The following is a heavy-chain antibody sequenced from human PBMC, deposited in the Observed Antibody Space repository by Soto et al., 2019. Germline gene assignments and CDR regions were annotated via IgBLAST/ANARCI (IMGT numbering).Heavy chain of an antibody. CDR1: GFTFSSYW. CDR2: INSDGSST. D-gene: IGHD3-3*01. CDR3: AKLTGDFWSGYAFDI. Sequence: HPGGSLRLSCAASGFTFSSYWMHWVRQAPGKGLVWVSRINSDGSSTSYADSVKGRFTISRDNAKNTLYLQMNSLRAEDTAVYYCAKLTGDFWSGYAFDIWGQGTMVTVSS. J-gene: IGHJ3*02. V-gene: IGHV3-74*01.